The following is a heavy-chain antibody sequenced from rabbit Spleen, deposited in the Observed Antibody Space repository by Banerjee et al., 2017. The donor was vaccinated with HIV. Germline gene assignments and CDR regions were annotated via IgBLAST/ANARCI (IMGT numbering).Heavy chain of an antibody. D-gene: IGHD6-1*01. CDR1: GFSFSSSYY. CDR3: ARDPRDAPWVTVGYDL. CDR2: IYSTGTDVT. J-gene: IGHJ4*01. V-gene: IGHV1S40*01. Sequence: QSLQESGGGLFQPGGSLALTCTASGFSFSSSYYMCWVRQAPGKGLEWIACIYSTGTDVTYYANWAKGRFTISKPSSTTMALKMTSLTAADTATYFCARDPRDAPWVTVGYDLWGPGTLVTVS.